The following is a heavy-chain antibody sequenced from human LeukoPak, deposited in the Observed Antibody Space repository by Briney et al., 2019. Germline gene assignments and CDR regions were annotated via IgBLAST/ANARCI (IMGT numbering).Heavy chain of an antibody. V-gene: IGHV1-46*01. CDR1: GYILTGYY. Sequence: ASVKVSCKASGYILTGYYMHWVRQAPGQGPEWMGVISPSGGSTTYAQKFQGRVTLTRDMSTSTDYLELSSLRSEDTAVYYCARDSGGSGYLWFDPWGQGTLVTVSS. CDR2: ISPSGGST. D-gene: IGHD3-3*01. J-gene: IGHJ5*02. CDR3: ARDSGGSGYLWFDP.